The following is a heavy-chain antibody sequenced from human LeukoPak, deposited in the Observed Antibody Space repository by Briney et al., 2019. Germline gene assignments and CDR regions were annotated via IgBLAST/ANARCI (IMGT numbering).Heavy chain of an antibody. J-gene: IGHJ6*02. D-gene: IGHD3-3*01. Sequence: ASVKVSCKVSGYTLTELSMHWARQAPGKGLEWMGGFDPEDGETIYAQKFQGRVTMTEDTSTDTAYMELSSLRSEDTAVYYCATDTGRGVVNSFGMDVWGQGTTVTVSS. V-gene: IGHV1-24*01. CDR2: FDPEDGET. CDR3: ATDTGRGVVNSFGMDV. CDR1: GYTLTELS.